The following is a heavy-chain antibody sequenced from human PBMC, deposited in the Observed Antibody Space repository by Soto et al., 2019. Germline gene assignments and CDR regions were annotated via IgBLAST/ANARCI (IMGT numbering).Heavy chain of an antibody. D-gene: IGHD2-21*02. CDR3: ARPTSQYGDYAY. Sequence: SETLSLTCSVSGGSIIFSGYYWGWIRQPPGKGLEWIGSVYYTGSTYYNPSLKSRVTISVDTSKSQFSLKLSSVTAADTAVYYCARPTSQYGDYAYLGQGNLVTVS. CDR1: GGSIIFSGYY. V-gene: IGHV4-39*01. J-gene: IGHJ4*02. CDR2: VYYTGST.